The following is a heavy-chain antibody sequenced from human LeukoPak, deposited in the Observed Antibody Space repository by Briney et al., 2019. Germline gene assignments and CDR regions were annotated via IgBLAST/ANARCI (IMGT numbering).Heavy chain of an antibody. CDR1: GYAFTSYG. CDR3: ARTEDHLPRI. Sequence: VASVKVSCTASGYAFTSYGISWVRQAPGQGLEWMGWISAYNGNTNYAQKLQGRVTMTTDTSTSTAYMELRSLRSDDTAVYYCARTEDHLPRIWGQGTLVTVSS. J-gene: IGHJ4*02. CDR2: ISAYNGNT. V-gene: IGHV1-18*01.